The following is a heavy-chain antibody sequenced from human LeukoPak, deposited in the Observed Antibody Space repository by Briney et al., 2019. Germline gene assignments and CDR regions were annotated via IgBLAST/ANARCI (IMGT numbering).Heavy chain of an antibody. Sequence: KAGGSLRLSCAASGFTFSSYAMHWVRQAPGKGLEWVAVISYDGSNKYYADSVKGRFTISRDNSKNTLYLQMNSLRAEDTAVYYCARGHPGYCSSISCYLFDYWGQGTLVTVSS. CDR2: ISYDGSNK. D-gene: IGHD2-2*01. J-gene: IGHJ4*02. CDR1: GFTFSSYA. V-gene: IGHV3-30-3*01. CDR3: ARGHPGYCSSISCYLFDY.